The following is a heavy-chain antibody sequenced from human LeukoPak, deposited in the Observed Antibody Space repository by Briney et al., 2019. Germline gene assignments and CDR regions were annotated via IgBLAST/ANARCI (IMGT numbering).Heavy chain of an antibody. D-gene: IGHD3-10*01. CDR1: GFTFSGSA. J-gene: IGHJ4*02. CDR2: IRSKTNSYAT. V-gene: IGHV3-73*01. Sequence: PGGSLRLSCAASGFTFSGSAMHWVRQASGKGLEWVGRIRSKTNSYATAYAASMKGRFTISRDDSKNTAYLQMNSLKTEDTAVYYCTSLITIIRGVIGLLNVNWGQGTLVTVSS. CDR3: TSLITIIRGVIGLLNVN.